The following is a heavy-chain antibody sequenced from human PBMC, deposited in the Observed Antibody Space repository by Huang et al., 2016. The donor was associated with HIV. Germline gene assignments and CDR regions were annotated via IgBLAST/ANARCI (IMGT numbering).Heavy chain of an antibody. D-gene: IGHD3-22*01. CDR2: IRSSGSTI. Sequence: QVQLVESGGGLVKPGGSLRLSCAASGFTFSDYYMSWIRQAPGKGVEWVSYIRSSGSTIYYADSVKGRFTISRDNAKNSLYLQMNSLRAEDTAVYYCARHMIVVLRDAFDIWGQGTMVTVSS. V-gene: IGHV3-11*01. CDR3: ARHMIVVLRDAFDI. J-gene: IGHJ3*02. CDR1: GFTFSDYY.